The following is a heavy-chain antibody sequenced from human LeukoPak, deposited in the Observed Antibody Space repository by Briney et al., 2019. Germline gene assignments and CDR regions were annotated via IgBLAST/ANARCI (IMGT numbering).Heavy chain of an antibody. J-gene: IGHJ3*02. Sequence: GGSLRLSCAASGFTFSSYWMHWVRQAPGKGLVWVSRINSDGSSTSYADSVKGRFTISRDNSKNTLYLQMNSLRAEDTAVYYCARVGARLGAFDIWGQGTMVTVSS. V-gene: IGHV3-74*01. CDR3: ARVGARLGAFDI. CDR2: INSDGSST. CDR1: GFTFSSYW. D-gene: IGHD6-25*01.